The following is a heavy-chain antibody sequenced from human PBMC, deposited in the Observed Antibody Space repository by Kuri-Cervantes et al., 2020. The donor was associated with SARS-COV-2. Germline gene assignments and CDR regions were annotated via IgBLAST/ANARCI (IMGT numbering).Heavy chain of an antibody. CDR1: GYSISSGYY. Sequence: GSLRLSCAVSGYSISSGYYWGWIRQPPGRGLEWIGEINHSGTTTSNPSLKSRVTISLDTSRDQILLRLSSVTAADTAVYYCARGNYDFSSGYYPFDYWGQGTPVTVSS. CDR3: ARGNYDFSSGYYPFDY. CDR2: INHSGTT. V-gene: IGHV4-38-2*01. D-gene: IGHD3-3*01. J-gene: IGHJ4*02.